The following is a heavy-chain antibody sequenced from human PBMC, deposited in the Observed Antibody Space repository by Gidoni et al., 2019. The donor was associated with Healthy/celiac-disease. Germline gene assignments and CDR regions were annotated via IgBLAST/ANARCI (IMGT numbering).Heavy chain of an antibody. CDR3: AKSTGAQGYTYFDY. CDR2: ISYDGSNK. J-gene: IGHJ4*02. Sequence: QVQLVESGGGVVQPGRSLRLSCAASGFTFSSYGMHWVRQAPGKGLEWVAVISYDGSNKYYADSVKGRFTISRDNSKNTLYLQMNSLRAEDTAVYYCAKSTGAQGYTYFDYWGQGTLVTVSS. D-gene: IGHD5-18*01. V-gene: IGHV3-30*18. CDR1: GFTFSSYG.